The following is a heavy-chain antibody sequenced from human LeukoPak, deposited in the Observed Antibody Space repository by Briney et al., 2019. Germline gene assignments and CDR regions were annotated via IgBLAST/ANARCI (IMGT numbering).Heavy chain of an antibody. D-gene: IGHD5-24*01. V-gene: IGHV7-4-1*02. J-gene: IGHJ4*02. CDR3: ARDQQMATITGGDY. CDR1: GYTFNRYA. CDR2: INTNTGNP. Sequence: ASVKVSCKASGYTFNRYAMNWVRQAPGQGLEWMGWINTNTGNPTNAQGFTGRFVFSLDTSVTTAYLHISSLKAEDTAVYFCARDQQMATITGGDYWGQGTLVTVSS.